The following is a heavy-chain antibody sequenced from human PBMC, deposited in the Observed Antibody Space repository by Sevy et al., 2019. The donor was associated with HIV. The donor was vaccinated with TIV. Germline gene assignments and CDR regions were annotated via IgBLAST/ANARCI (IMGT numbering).Heavy chain of an antibody. J-gene: IGHJ4*02. D-gene: IGHD4-17*01. CDR2: ISYDGNNR. CDR1: GFTFSDHG. CDR3: AKEDYGGNLPNYFAS. V-gene: IGHV3-30*18. Sequence: GGCLRLSCAASGFTFSDHGMHWVRQAPGKGLDWVGAISYDGNNRYYADAVKGRFTISRDNSKNTLYLQMDSVRPEDTAVYYCAKEDYGGNLPNYFASWGQGTRVTVSS.